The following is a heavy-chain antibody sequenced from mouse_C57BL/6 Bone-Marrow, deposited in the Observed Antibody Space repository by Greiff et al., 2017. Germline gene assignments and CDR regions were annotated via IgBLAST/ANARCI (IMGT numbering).Heavy chain of an antibody. CDR1: GYTFTSYW. D-gene: IGHD1-1*01. J-gene: IGHJ4*01. V-gene: IGHV1-7*01. CDR3: ARDYYGSSYAMDY. Sequence: VQLQQSGAELAKPGASVKLSCKASGYTFTSYWLPWVKQRPGQGLEWIGYINPSSGYTKYNQKFKDKATLTADKSSSTAYMQLSSLTYEDSAVYYCARDYYGSSYAMDYWGQGTSVTVSS. CDR2: INPSSGYT.